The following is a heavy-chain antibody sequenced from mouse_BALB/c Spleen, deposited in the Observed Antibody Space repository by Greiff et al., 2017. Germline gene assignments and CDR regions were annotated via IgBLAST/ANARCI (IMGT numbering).Heavy chain of an antibody. V-gene: IGHV1-14*01. Sequence: VQLQQSGPELVKPGASVKMSCKASGYTFTSYVMHWVKQKPGQSLEWIGYINPYNDGTKYNEKFKGKATLTSDKSSSTAYMELSSLTSEDSAVYYCARDHYYGSSPWFAYWGQGTLVTVSA. D-gene: IGHD1-1*01. J-gene: IGHJ3*01. CDR2: INPYNDGT. CDR1: GYTFTSYV. CDR3: ARDHYYGSSPWFAY.